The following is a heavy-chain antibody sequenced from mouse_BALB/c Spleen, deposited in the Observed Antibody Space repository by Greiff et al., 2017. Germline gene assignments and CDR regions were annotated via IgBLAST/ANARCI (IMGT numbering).Heavy chain of an antibody. V-gene: IGHV5-17*02. CDR2: ISSGSSTI. CDR1: GFTFSSFG. J-gene: IGHJ4*01. CDR3: ARKIYYDYDVAMDY. D-gene: IGHD2-4*01. Sequence: EVQLVESGGGLVQPGGSRKLSCAASGFTFSSFGMHWVRQAPEKGLEWVAYISSGSSTIYYADTVKGRFTISRDNPKNTLFLQMTSLRSEDTAMYYCARKIYYDYDVAMDYWGQGTSVTVSS.